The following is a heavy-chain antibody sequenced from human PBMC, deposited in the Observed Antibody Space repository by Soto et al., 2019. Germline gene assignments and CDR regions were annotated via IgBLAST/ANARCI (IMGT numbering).Heavy chain of an antibody. Sequence: SETLSLTCTVSGGSISSSSYYWGWIRQPPGKGLEWIGSIYYSGSTYYNPSLKSRVTISVDTSKNQFSLKLSSVTAADTAVYYCASSNVLLWFGELFNPFDYWGQGTLVTVSS. CDR3: ASSNVLLWFGELFNPFDY. D-gene: IGHD3-10*01. J-gene: IGHJ4*02. V-gene: IGHV4-39*01. CDR1: GGSISSSSYY. CDR2: IYYSGST.